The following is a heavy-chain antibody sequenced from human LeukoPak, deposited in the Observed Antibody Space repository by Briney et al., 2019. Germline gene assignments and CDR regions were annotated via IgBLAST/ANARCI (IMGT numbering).Heavy chain of an antibody. CDR2: ISSSGSTV. V-gene: IGHV3-11*04. D-gene: IGHD1-26*01. Sequence: GGSLRLSCAASGFTFTDYYMTWIRQAPGKGLEWVSYISSSGSTVYYADSVRGRFTISRDNAKNSLYLQMNSLRAEDTAMYYCARSRGIQPDEWELLLIAYWGQGTLVTVSS. J-gene: IGHJ4*02. CDR1: GFTFTDYY. CDR3: ARSRGIQPDEWELLLIAY.